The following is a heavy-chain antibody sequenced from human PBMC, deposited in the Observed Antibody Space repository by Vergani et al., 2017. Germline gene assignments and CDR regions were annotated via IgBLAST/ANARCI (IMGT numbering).Heavy chain of an antibody. V-gene: IGHV3-21*01. CDR2: ISSSSSYI. Sequence: EVQLVESVGGLVKRGGSLRLSCASSGFTFSSYSMNWVRQAPGKGLEWVSSISSSSSYIHYSDSLKGRFTISRDNPKSSLYRQMNSLRAEDTAVYYGVRRPRGPWNFDRWGRGTRITVS. CDR3: VRRPRGPWNFDR. CDR1: GFTFSSYS. J-gene: IGHJ2*01.